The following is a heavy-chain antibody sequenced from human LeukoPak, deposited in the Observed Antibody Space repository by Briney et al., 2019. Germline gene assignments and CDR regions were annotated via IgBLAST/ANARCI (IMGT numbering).Heavy chain of an antibody. V-gene: IGHV3-7*01. CDR3: ARVATVVTSLYY. CDR2: IKQDGSEK. D-gene: IGHD4-23*01. J-gene: IGHJ4*02. CDR1: GFTFSSYW. Sequence: PGGSLRLSCAAPGFTFSSYWMSWVRQAPGKGLEWVANIKQDGSEKYYVDSVKGRFTISRDNAKNSLYLQMNSLRAEDTAVYYCARVATVVTSLYYWVQGTLVTVSS.